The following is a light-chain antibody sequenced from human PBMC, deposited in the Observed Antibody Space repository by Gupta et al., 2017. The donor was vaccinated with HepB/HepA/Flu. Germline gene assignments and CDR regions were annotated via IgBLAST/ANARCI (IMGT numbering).Light chain of an antibody. Sequence: VSAAPGQQVTISCSGSSSNIGQNFISWYQQLPGTAPKLLIYENIKRPSGIPDRFSGSKSGTSATLTITGLRTGDEADYYCGTWDNSLSAGVFGGGTKLTVL. J-gene: IGLJ2*01. CDR3: GTWDNSLSAGV. CDR1: SSNIGQNF. V-gene: IGLV1-51*02. CDR2: ENI.